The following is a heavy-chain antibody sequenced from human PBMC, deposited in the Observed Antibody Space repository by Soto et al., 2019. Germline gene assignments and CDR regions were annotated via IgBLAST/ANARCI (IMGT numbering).Heavy chain of an antibody. J-gene: IGHJ4*02. CDR3: ARDIGFDYVN. D-gene: IGHD3-16*01. CDR2: VKEDGSEL. V-gene: IGHV3-7*01. Sequence: PGESLKISCAVSGFNVMSYWMSWVRQAPGKGLEWVASVKEDGSELYYLHSVRGRFSMTRDSAGNALHLTMNYLSAEDAGVYFCARDIGFDYVNWGQGIPVIVSS. CDR1: GFNVMSYW.